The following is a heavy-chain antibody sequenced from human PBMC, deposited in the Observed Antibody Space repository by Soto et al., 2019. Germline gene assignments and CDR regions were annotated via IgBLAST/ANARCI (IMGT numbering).Heavy chain of an antibody. CDR2: IIAANGYT. Sequence: QVHLVQSGAEVKKPGASVKVSCKASGYTFTTYAMHWVRQARGQRLDWMGWIIAANGYTKYSQNFQGRVTITWDTSASTAYMELSSLRSEDTAVYYCARAYYYDTSGSYYFDYWGQGTLVTVSS. V-gene: IGHV1-3*01. CDR3: ARAYYYDTSGSYYFDY. CDR1: GYTFTTYA. J-gene: IGHJ4*02. D-gene: IGHD3-22*01.